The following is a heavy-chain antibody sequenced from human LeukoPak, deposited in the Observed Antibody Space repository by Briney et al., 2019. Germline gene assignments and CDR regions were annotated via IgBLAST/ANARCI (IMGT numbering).Heavy chain of an antibody. CDR2: INSDGSST. V-gene: IGHV3-74*01. Sequence: GGSLRLSCAASGFTFSSYWMHWVRQAPGKGLVWVSRINSDGSSTSNADSVKGRFTISRDNAKNTLYLQMNSLRAEDTAVYYCARNSGWYVPGSYWYFDLWGRGTLVTVSS. J-gene: IGHJ2*01. CDR1: GFTFSSYW. CDR3: ARNSGWYVPGSYWYFDL. D-gene: IGHD6-19*01.